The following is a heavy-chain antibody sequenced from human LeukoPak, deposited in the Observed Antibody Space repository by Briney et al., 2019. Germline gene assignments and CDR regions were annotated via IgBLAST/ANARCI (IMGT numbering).Heavy chain of an antibody. V-gene: IGHV3-30*02. D-gene: IGHD3-22*01. CDR1: GFTFSSYG. Sequence: PGGSLRLSCAASGFTFSSYGMHWVRQAPGKGLEWVAFIRYDGSNKYYVDSVKGRFTISRDNSKNTLSLQMNSQRAEDTAVYYCASDTGFYDSSGYYPFDYWGQGTLVTVSS. CDR2: IRYDGSNK. J-gene: IGHJ4*02. CDR3: ASDTGFYDSSGYYPFDY.